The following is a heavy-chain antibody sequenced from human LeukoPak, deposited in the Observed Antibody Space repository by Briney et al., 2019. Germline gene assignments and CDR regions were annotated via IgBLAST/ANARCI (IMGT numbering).Heavy chain of an antibody. Sequence: MAGGSLRLSCAASGFTFSSYSMNWVRQAPGKGLEWVSSISSSSSYIYYADSVKGRFTISRDNAKNSLYQQMNSLRAEDTAVYYCARGRSNYHGMDVWGQGTTVTVSS. J-gene: IGHJ6*02. V-gene: IGHV3-21*01. CDR3: ARGRSNYHGMDV. D-gene: IGHD1-26*01. CDR1: GFTFSSYS. CDR2: ISSSSSYI.